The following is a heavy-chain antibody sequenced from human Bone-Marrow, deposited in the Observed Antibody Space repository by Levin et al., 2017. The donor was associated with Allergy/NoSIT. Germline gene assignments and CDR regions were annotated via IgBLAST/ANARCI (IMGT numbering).Heavy chain of an antibody. CDR3: ARDSFSTSSGLDYYYGMDV. V-gene: IGHV3-7*01. CDR1: GFTLSQYW. J-gene: IGHJ6*02. D-gene: IGHD2-2*01. CDR2: IKPDGSDK. Sequence: RGESLKISCVASGFTLSQYWMTWVRQAPGKGLEWVAKIKPDGSDKFYADSLKGRLTISRDNTRKSLSLQINNLRAEDTAVYYCARDSFSTSSGLDYYYGMDVWGQGTTVTVSS.